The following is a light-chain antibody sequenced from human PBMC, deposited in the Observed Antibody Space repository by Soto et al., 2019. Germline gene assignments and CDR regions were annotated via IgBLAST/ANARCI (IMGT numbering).Light chain of an antibody. Sequence: GMTQSPATLSVSPGERATLSCRASQSLGGILAWYKQKPGQAPRLLIYGASTRVTGIPARFSGSGSGTDFTLTISRLEPEDFAVFFCQQYGTSEIIFGQGTRLEIK. CDR1: QSLGGI. CDR2: GAS. J-gene: IGKJ5*01. CDR3: QQYGTSEII. V-gene: IGKV3-15*01.